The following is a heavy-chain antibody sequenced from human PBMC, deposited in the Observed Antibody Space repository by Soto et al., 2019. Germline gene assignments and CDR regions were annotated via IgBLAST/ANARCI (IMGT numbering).Heavy chain of an antibody. CDR1: GGSISSSSYY. V-gene: IGHV4-39*01. CDR3: ARPGACSGGSCYNYRFRPQGWFDP. D-gene: IGHD2-15*01. J-gene: IGHJ5*02. Sequence: SETLSLTCTVSGGSISSSSYYWGWIRQPPGKGLEWIGSIYYSGSTYYNPSLKSRVTISVDTSKNQFSLKLSSVTAADTAVYYCARPGACSGGSCYNYRFRPQGWFDPWGQGTLVTVSS. CDR2: IYYSGST.